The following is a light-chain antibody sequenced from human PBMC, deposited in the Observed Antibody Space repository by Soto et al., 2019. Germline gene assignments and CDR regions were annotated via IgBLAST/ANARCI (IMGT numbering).Light chain of an antibody. J-gene: IGKJ1*01. CDR2: DAS. CDR1: RRISSY. V-gene: IGKV3-11*01. CDR3: QQRDDWPWT. Sequence: ETVLTQSPATLYLSPGDRATLSCRASRRISSYLAWYQQKAGQAPRLLIYDASNRAAGTPARFSGSGSGTDFALTMSSLEPEDFPVYYCQQRDDWPWTFGQGTKVEI.